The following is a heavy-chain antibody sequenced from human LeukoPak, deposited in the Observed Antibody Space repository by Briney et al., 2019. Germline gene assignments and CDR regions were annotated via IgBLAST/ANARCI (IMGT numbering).Heavy chain of an antibody. CDR3: ASLGIPVLLPVRHDVDV. Sequence: PSETLSLTCSVSGGSINNNNYYWGWIRQPPGKGLEWIGSVYYSGTAYYNPSLKGRVTISVDTSKNQFSLKVTFVTAADTAVYYCASLGIPVLLPVRHDVDVWGQGATVTVSS. J-gene: IGHJ6*02. CDR1: GGSINNNNYY. V-gene: IGHV4-39*01. CDR2: VYYSGTA. D-gene: IGHD2-2*01.